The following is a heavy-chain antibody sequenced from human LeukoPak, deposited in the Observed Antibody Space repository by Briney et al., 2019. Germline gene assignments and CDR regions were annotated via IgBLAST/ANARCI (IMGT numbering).Heavy chain of an antibody. CDR3: ASTDCSNTNCFGANWFDP. CDR2: IYYSGST. Sequence: SQTLSLTCTVSGGSISSGDHYWSWIRQPPGRGLEWIGYIYYSGSTYYNPSLKSRATISIDTPKSQFSLKLNSVTAADTAVYFRASTDCSNTNCFGANWFDPWGQGTLVTVSS. J-gene: IGHJ5*02. CDR1: GGSISSGDHY. V-gene: IGHV4-30-4*08. D-gene: IGHD2-2*01.